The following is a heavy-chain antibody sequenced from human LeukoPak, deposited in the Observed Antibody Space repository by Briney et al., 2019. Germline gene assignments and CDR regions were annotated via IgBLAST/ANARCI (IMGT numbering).Heavy chain of an antibody. CDR1: GFTFSTYG. V-gene: IGHV3-30*18. J-gene: IGHJ4*02. CDR3: TKSTAPAGYYLDY. Sequence: GGSLGLSCAASGFTFSTYGMHWVRQAPGKGLEWVAIISYDGNDKDYADSVRGRFTISRDNSKNTLYLQMNSLRGEHTAVYYCTKSTAPAGYYLDYWGQGILVTVSS. D-gene: IGHD2-2*01. CDR2: ISYDGNDK.